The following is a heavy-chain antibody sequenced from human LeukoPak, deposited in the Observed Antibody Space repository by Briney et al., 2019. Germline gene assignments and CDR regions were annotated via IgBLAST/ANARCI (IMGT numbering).Heavy chain of an antibody. CDR2: INHSGGT. D-gene: IGHD3-16*01. V-gene: IGHV4-34*01. CDR3: ARERRGGGFDP. J-gene: IGHJ5*02. Sequence: PSETLSLTCAVYGGSFSGYYWSWIRQPPGKGLEWIGEINHSGGTNYNPSLKSRVTISVDTSKNQFSLKLSSVTAADTAVYYCARERRGGGFDPWGQGTLVTVSS. CDR1: GGSFSGYY.